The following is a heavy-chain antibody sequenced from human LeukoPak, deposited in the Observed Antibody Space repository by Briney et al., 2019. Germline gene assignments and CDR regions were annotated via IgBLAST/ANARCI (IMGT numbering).Heavy chain of an antibody. J-gene: IGHJ4*02. Sequence: PSETLSLTCAVSGGSIRSTNWWTWVRQPPGKGLEWIGESYHTRSTNYNPPLKSRVTISVDKSKNQFSLKVNSVTAADTAVYYCARESAEGSIRGLFDYWGQGTLVTVTS. CDR2: SYHTRST. CDR1: GGSIRSTNW. D-gene: IGHD3-10*01. V-gene: IGHV4-4*02. CDR3: ARESAEGSIRGLFDY.